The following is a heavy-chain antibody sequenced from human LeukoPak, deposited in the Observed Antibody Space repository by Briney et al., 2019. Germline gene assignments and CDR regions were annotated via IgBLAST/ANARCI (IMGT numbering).Heavy chain of an antibody. Sequence: ASVKVSCKASGYTFTSYDINWVRQATGQGLEWMGWMNPNSGNTGYAQKFKGRVTMTRNTSISTAYMELSSLRSEDTAVYYCARAPRYYDFWSGYARGYNWFDPWGQGTLVTVSS. V-gene: IGHV1-8*01. D-gene: IGHD3-3*01. CDR3: ARAPRYYDFWSGYARGYNWFDP. CDR2: MNPNSGNT. J-gene: IGHJ5*02. CDR1: GYTFTSYD.